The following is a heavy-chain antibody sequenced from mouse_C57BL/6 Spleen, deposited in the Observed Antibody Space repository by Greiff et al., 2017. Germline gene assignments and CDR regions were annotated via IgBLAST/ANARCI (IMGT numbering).Heavy chain of an antibody. CDR1: GYPFTDYY. V-gene: IGHV1-19*01. CDR3: ARYSNYDDWYFDV. D-gene: IGHD2-5*01. Sequence: VQLQQSGPVLVKPGASVKMSCKASGYPFTDYYMNWVQQSHGKSLEWIGVINPYNGGTSYNPKFKGKATLTVDKSSSTAYMELNRLTSENSAVYYCARYSNYDDWYFDVWGTGTTVTVSS. J-gene: IGHJ1*03. CDR2: INPYNGGT.